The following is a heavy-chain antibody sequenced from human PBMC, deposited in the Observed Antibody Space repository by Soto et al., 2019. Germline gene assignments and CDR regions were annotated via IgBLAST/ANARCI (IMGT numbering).Heavy chain of an antibody. D-gene: IGHD6-6*01. CDR3: ARDSSSPLDLNYYFYYGMDV. Sequence: EVQLVESGGGLVKPGGSLRLSCAASGFPFSRYSINWVRQAPGKGLEWVSSFTDSGYIYYTDSVKGRFTISRDTAKNSLYLQMNSLRIEDTAIYYCARDSSSPLDLNYYFYYGMDVWGQGTTVTVSS. J-gene: IGHJ6*02. V-gene: IGHV3-21*01. CDR1: GFPFSRYS. CDR2: FTDSGYI.